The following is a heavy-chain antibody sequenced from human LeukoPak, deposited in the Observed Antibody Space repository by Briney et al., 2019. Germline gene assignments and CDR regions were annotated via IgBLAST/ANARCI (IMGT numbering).Heavy chain of an antibody. CDR3: ARGLQGIDY. CDR1: GFTFSSYW. Sequence: GGSLRLSCAASGFTFSSYWMHWVRQVPGKGLVWVSRINTDGSSTNYADSVKGRFTISRDNAKNTLYLQMNSLRAEDTAVYHCARGLQGIDYWGQGTLVTVSS. D-gene: IGHD4-11*01. CDR2: INTDGSST. V-gene: IGHV3-74*01. J-gene: IGHJ4*02.